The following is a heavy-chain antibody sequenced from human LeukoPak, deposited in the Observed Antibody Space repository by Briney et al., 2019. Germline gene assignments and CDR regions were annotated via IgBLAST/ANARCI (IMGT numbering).Heavy chain of an antibody. J-gene: IGHJ4*02. CDR3: TTSPIVVVPPHFDY. Sequence: PGGSLRLSCAASGFTFSNAWMSWVRQAPGKGLEWVGRIKSKTDGGTTDYAAPVKGRFTISRDDSKNTLYLQMNSLKTEDTAVYYCTTSPIVVVPPHFDYWGQGTLVTVSS. CDR1: GFTFSNAW. V-gene: IGHV3-15*01. CDR2: IKSKTDGGTT. D-gene: IGHD2-2*01.